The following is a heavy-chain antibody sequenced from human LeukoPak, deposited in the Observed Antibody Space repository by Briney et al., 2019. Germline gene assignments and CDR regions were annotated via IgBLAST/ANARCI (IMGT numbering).Heavy chain of an antibody. J-gene: IGHJ4*02. CDR2: FDPEDGET. V-gene: IGHV1-24*01. Sequence: ASVKVSCKVSGYTLTELSMHWVRQAPGKGLEWMGGFDPEDGETIYAQKFQGRVTMTEDTSTDTAHMELSSLRSEDTAVYYCATDMVYYDFWSGYQYWGQGTLVTVSS. D-gene: IGHD3-3*01. CDR3: ATDMVYYDFWSGYQY. CDR1: GYTLTELS.